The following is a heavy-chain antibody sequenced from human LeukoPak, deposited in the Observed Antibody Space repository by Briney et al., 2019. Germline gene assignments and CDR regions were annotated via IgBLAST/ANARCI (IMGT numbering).Heavy chain of an antibody. Sequence: PGASMRLSSAASEFTSITYAIRWFRQAPPKGLEWGGIIWNDGGDKYYADSVKGRFAISRDNSKNTLYLQMNSLRAEDTAVYYCGRVGCTGGNCKPYAYYATDVWGQGTTVTVSS. CDR1: EFTSITYA. CDR2: IWNDGGDK. V-gene: IGHV3-33*01. D-gene: IGHD2-15*01. CDR3: GRVGCTGGNCKPYAYYATDV. J-gene: IGHJ6*02.